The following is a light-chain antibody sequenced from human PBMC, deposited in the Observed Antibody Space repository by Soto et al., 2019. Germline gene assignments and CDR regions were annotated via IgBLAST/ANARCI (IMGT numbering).Light chain of an antibody. V-gene: IGKV3-15*01. J-gene: IGKJ1*01. CDR3: QHYNNWPPTWT. Sequence: EIVMTQSPATLSVSPGERATLSCRASQSISSNLAWLQQKPGQAPRVLIYGASTRATGVPARFSGSGSGTEFTLTISSLQSEDFAVYFCQHYNNWPPTWTFGQGTKVEV. CDR1: QSISSN. CDR2: GAS.